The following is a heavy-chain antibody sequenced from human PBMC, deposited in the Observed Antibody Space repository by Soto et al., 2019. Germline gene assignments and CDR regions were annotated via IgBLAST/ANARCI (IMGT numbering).Heavy chain of an antibody. CDR2: IYYSRST. CDR3: ARLSSWFDP. Sequence: SETLSLTCTVSGGSISSSSYYWGWIRQPPGKGLEWIGSIYYSRSTYYNPSLKSRVTISVDTSKNQFSLKLSSVTAADTAMYYCARLSSWFDPWGQGTLVTVSS. V-gene: IGHV4-39*01. CDR1: GGSISSSSYY. J-gene: IGHJ5*02.